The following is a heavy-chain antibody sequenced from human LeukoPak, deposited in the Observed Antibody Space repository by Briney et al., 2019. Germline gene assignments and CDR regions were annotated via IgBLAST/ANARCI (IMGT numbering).Heavy chain of an antibody. D-gene: IGHD4-17*01. CDR2: ISSSGGNT. CDR1: GFTFWNSA. CDR3: AKVKYDYGDPVGWFDP. Sequence: PGGSLRLSCAASGFTFWNSAITWVRQAPGKGLEWVSHISSSGGNTYYADSVKGRFTISRDNPNNTLYLQMNSLRGEDTAVYYCAKVKYDYGDPVGWFDPWGRGTLVTVSS. J-gene: IGHJ5*02. V-gene: IGHV3-23*01.